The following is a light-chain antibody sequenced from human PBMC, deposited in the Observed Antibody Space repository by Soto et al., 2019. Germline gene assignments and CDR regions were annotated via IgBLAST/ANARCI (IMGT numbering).Light chain of an antibody. CDR3: QQSYSTLGLT. J-gene: IGKJ4*01. CDR2: AAS. CDR1: QSTSSY. Sequence: DIQMTQSPSSLSASVGDRVTITCRASQSTSSYLNWYQQKPGKAPKLLIYAASNLQSGVPSRFSGSGSGTDFTLTISRLQPEDFATYYCQQSYSTLGLTFGGGTKVEIK. V-gene: IGKV1-39*01.